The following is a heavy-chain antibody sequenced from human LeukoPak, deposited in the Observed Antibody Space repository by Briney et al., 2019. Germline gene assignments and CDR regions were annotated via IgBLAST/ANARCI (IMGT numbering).Heavy chain of an antibody. CDR3: ARRYYYDSPTYFEDAFDI. CDR1: GGTFSSSA. V-gene: IGHV1-69*05. Sequence: GSSVKVSCKASGGTFSSSAINWVRQAPGQGLEWVGSFIPMFGEGNYAQKFQGRVTITTDESGRTAYMELRSLRSEDTAVYYCARRYYYDSPTYFEDAFDIWGQGTMVTVSS. J-gene: IGHJ3*02. CDR2: FIPMFGEG. D-gene: IGHD3-22*01.